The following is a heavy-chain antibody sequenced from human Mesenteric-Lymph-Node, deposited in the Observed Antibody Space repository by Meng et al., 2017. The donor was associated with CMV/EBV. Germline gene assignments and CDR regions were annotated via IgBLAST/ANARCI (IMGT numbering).Heavy chain of an antibody. J-gene: IGHJ5*02. Sequence: FTSYDISWVRQAAGQGPEWMGWMNPKNGNIGYAPKFQGRLTMTSDASIRTAYMELSSLRSEDTAVYYCARGGGLRFFDSPNNWFDPWGQGTLVTVSS. D-gene: IGHD3-9*01. V-gene: IGHV1-8*01. CDR2: MNPKNGNI. CDR1: FTSYD. CDR3: ARGGGLRFFDSPNNWFDP.